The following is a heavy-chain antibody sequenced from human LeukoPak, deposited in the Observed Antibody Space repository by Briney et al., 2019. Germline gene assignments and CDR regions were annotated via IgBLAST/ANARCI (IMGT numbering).Heavy chain of an antibody. D-gene: IGHD2/OR15-2a*01. CDR3: ASTPGRRFFDY. Sequence: WGVLRLSCVASGFTFRDFSMSWVRQAPGKGLEWVSVISNGGDHTYYADSVKGRFTISRDNSKNTVFLQMNSLRAEDTAVYYCASTPGRRFFDYWGQGTLVTVSS. CDR2: ISNGGDHT. J-gene: IGHJ4*02. CDR1: GFTFRDFS. V-gene: IGHV3-23*01.